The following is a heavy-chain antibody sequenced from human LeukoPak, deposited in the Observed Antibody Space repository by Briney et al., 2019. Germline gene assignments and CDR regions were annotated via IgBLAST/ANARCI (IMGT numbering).Heavy chain of an antibody. CDR3: ARDPLWELLDY. J-gene: IGHJ4*02. Sequence: GGSLRLSCAASGFTFSSYAMHWVRQAPGKGLEWVAVISYDGSNKYYADSVKGRFTISRDNSKNTLYLQMNSLRAEDTAVYCCARDPLWELLDYWGQGTLVTVSS. D-gene: IGHD1-26*01. CDR1: GFTFSSYA. V-gene: IGHV3-30*04. CDR2: ISYDGSNK.